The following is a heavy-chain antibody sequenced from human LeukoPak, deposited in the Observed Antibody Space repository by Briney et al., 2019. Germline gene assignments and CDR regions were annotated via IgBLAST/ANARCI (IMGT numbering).Heavy chain of an antibody. Sequence: MSSEPLSLPCTVSGGSISSSSAYWGWIRQPPGKGLEWIGGIYYSKNTYYNPSLKSRVTISADTSKNQFSLTLGSVSATDTAVYYCVSPRGFSYGYFDYWGQGTLVTVSS. D-gene: IGHD5-18*01. CDR2: IYYSKNT. J-gene: IGHJ4*02. CDR1: GGSISSSSAY. V-gene: IGHV4-39*01. CDR3: VSPRGFSYGYFDY.